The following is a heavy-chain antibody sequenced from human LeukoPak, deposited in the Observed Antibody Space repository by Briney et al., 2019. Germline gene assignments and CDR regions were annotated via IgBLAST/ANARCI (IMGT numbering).Heavy chain of an antibody. D-gene: IGHD1-26*01. V-gene: IGHV4-61*01. CDR2: IYYSGST. Sequence: PSETLSLTCTVSGGSVSSGSYYWSWIRQPPGKGLEWIGYIYYSGSTNYNPSLKSRVTISVDTSKNQFSPKLSSVTAADTAVYYCARGGSGSYYGSFDYWGQGTLVTVSS. CDR1: GGSVSSGSYY. CDR3: ARGGSGSYYGSFDY. J-gene: IGHJ4*02.